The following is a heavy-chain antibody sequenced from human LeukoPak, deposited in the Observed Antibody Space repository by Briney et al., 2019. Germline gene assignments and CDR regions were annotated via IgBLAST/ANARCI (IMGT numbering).Heavy chain of an antibody. CDR3: AKDVYYGSGSYSNDAFDI. J-gene: IGHJ3*02. Sequence: GGSLRLSCAASGFTFSSYWMHWVRQAPGKGLVWVSRINSDGSSTSYADSVKGRFAISRDNAKNTLYLQMNSLRAEDMAVYYCAKDVYYGSGSYSNDAFDIWGQGTMVTVSS. D-gene: IGHD3-10*01. CDR2: INSDGSST. V-gene: IGHV3-74*01. CDR1: GFTFSSYW.